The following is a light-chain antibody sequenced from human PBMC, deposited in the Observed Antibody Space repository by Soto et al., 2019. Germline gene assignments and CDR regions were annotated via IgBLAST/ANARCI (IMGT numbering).Light chain of an antibody. V-gene: IGKV1-9*01. Sequence: IQLTQSPSSLSASVGDRVTITCRASQGISSYLAWYQQKPGKAPKLLIYAASTLQSGVPSRFSGSGSGTDFTLTISSLQSDDFAVYYCQQYDNWPWTFGQGTKVDI. CDR1: QGISSY. CDR3: QQYDNWPWT. J-gene: IGKJ1*01. CDR2: AAS.